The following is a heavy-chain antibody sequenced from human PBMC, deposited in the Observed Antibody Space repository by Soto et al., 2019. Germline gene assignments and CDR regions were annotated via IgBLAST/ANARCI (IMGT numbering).Heavy chain of an antibody. CDR3: AKDRWYRILYYYYGMDV. D-gene: IGHD6-13*01. CDR2: ISYDGSNK. J-gene: IGHJ6*02. Sequence: GGSLRLSCAASGFTFSSYGMHWVRQAPGKGLEWVAVISYDGSNKYYADSVKGRFTISRDNSKNTLYLQMNSLRAEDTAVYYCAKDRWYRILYYYYGMDVWGQGTTVTVYS. CDR1: GFTFSSYG. V-gene: IGHV3-30*18.